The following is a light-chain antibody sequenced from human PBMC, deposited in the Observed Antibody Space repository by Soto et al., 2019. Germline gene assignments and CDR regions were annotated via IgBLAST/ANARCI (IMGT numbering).Light chain of an antibody. J-gene: IGLJ2*01. Sequence: QSVLTQSPSASASLGASVKLTCTLSSGHSSYAIAWHQQQPEKGPRYLMKLNSDGSHSKGDGNPDRFSGSSSGAERYLTISSLQSEDEADYYCQTWGTDIVVFGGGTKVTVL. CDR1: SGHSSYA. CDR3: QTWGTDIVV. V-gene: IGLV4-69*01. CDR2: LNSDGSH.